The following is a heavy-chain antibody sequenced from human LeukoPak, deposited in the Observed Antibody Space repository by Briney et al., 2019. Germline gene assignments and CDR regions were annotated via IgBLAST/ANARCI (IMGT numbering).Heavy chain of an antibody. Sequence: PGGSLRLSCAASGFTFRSYAMQWVRQAPGKGLEWVSYITYNSGSIFYADSVKGRFTISKDNAKDSLYLQMRSLRDEDTAVYYCARDSGYSYADDYWGQGTLVTVSS. J-gene: IGHJ4*02. D-gene: IGHD5-18*01. CDR3: ARDSGYSYADDY. V-gene: IGHV3-48*02. CDR2: ITYNSGSI. CDR1: GFTFRSYA.